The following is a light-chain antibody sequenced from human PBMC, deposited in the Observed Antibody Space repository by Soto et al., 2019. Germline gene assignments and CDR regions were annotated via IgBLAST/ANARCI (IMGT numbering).Light chain of an antibody. CDR1: SSDIGGYYC. CDR3: TSYSSSSTFYV. V-gene: IGLV2-14*01. CDR2: QVT. J-gene: IGLJ1*01. Sequence: QSVLTQPASVSGSPGQSITISCTGTSSDIGGYYCVSWYQHHPGKAPKLIIYQVTNRPSGVSHRFSGSKSGNTASLTISGLQAEDEADYYCTSYSSSSTFYVFGTGTKV.